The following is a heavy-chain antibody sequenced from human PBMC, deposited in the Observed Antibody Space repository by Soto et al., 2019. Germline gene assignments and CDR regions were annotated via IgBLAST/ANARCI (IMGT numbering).Heavy chain of an antibody. CDR3: AREGVHNYTEYYFAY. Sequence: PGGSLRLSCAASEFTFSYYPLHLVRRAPGKGLECVSSISVVRDYIRYADSAKGRFAISRDNAKTSLYLQMNSLTAEYTAVYYCAREGVHNYTEYYFAYWGQGTIVTLSS. J-gene: IGHJ4*02. CDR1: EFTFSYYP. CDR2: ISVVRDYI. V-gene: IGHV3-21*06. D-gene: IGHD3-10*01.